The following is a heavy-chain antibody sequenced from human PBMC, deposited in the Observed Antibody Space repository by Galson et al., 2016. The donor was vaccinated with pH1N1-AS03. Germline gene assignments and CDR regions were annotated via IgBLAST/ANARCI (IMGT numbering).Heavy chain of an antibody. J-gene: IGHJ3*02. CDR2: IFHSGRT. D-gene: IGHD6-19*01. Sequence: SETLSLTCTVSGGSVSSYYWSWIRQPPGKGLEWIGYIFHSGRTNSNPSLKSRVTISIDTSTNQFSLELSSVTAADPSIYYRARHATTGWSREEDALDSWGQGKVVTVSS. CDR1: GGSVSSYY. CDR3: ARHATTGWSREEDALDS. V-gene: IGHV4-59*08.